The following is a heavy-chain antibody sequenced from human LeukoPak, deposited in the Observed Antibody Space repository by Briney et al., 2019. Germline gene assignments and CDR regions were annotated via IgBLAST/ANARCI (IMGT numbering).Heavy chain of an antibody. CDR2: IYPGDSDT. V-gene: IGHV5-51*01. Sequence: GESLKISCKGSGYSFPNYWIAWVRQMPGKGLEWMGIIYPGDSDTGYSPSFRGQVTISADKSISTAYLQWSSLKASDTAMYYCARLAVAGTFSALDYWGQGTLVTVSS. CDR3: ARLAVAGTFSALDY. J-gene: IGHJ4*02. D-gene: IGHD6-19*01. CDR1: GYSFPNYW.